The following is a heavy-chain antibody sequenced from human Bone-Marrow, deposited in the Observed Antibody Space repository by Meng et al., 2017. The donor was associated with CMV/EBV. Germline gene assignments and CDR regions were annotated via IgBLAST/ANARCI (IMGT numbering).Heavy chain of an antibody. D-gene: IGHD3-3*01. J-gene: IGHJ3*02. CDR2: IYYSGST. CDR3: ARHPHKYYDFWSGYTIGDACDI. V-gene: IGHV4-59*01. CDR1: GGSISSYY. Sequence: GSLRLSCTVSGGSISSYYWSWIRQPPGKGLEWIGYIYYSGSTNYNPSLKSRVTISVDTSKNQFSLKLSSVTAADTAVYYCARHPHKYYDFWSGYTIGDACDIWGQGTMVTVSS.